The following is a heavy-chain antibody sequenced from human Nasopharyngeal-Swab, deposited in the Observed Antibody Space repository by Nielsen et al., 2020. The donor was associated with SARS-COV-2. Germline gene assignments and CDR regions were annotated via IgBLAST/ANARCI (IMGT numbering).Heavy chain of an antibody. CDR3: AKVYGGSEFDP. J-gene: IGHJ5*02. Sequence: GECLKISCAASGFSFSSYWMSWVRQAPGMGLEWVALISYDGSNKYYAVSVKSRFTISRDNSKNTLYLQMNSMRAEDTAVYYCAKVYGGSEFDPWGQGTLVTVSS. V-gene: IGHV3-30*18. CDR1: GFSFSSYW. CDR2: ISYDGSNK. D-gene: IGHD4-23*01.